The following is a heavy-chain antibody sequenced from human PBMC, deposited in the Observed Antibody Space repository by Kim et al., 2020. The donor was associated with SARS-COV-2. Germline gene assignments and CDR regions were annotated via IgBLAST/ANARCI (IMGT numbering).Heavy chain of an antibody. J-gene: IGHJ4*02. V-gene: IGHV3-23*03. CDR3: AKASIVGAADFDY. D-gene: IGHD1-26*01. Sequence: AAAGKGRFTNSRDNAKNTVELRMNSLGAEDTAIYYCAKASIVGAADFDYWGQGILVTVSS.